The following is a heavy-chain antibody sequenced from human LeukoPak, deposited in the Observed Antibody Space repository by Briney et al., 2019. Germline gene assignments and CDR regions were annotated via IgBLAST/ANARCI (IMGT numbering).Heavy chain of an antibody. Sequence: GGSLRLSCAASGFTFSSYWMSWVRQAPGKGLEWVANIKQDGSEKYYVDSVKGRFTISRDNAKNSLYLQMNSLRAEDTALYYCAREYYYGSGNYFDSWGQGTLVTVSS. J-gene: IGHJ4*02. V-gene: IGHV3-7*01. D-gene: IGHD3-10*01. CDR2: IKQDGSEK. CDR1: GFTFSSYW. CDR3: AREYYYGSGNYFDS.